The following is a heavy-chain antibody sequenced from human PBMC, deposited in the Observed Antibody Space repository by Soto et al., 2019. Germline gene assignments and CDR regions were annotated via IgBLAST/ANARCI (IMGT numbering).Heavy chain of an antibody. CDR3: ARSWVDSSSWYSLGDY. J-gene: IGHJ4*02. D-gene: IGHD6-13*01. V-gene: IGHV1-46*01. CDR2: INPSGGST. CDR1: GYTFTSYY. Sequence: QVQLVQSGAEVKKPGASVKVSCKASGYTFTSYYMHWVRQAPGQGLEWMGIINPSGGSTSYAQKFQGRVTMTRDTSTSTVYMELSSLRSEDTAVYYCARSWVDSSSWYSLGDYWGQGTLVTVSS.